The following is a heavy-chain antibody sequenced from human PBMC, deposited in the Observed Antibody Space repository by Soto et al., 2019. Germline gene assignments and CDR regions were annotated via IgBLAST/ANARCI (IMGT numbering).Heavy chain of an antibody. V-gene: IGHV1-69*01. CDR3: AREDGGRPLGYFDY. D-gene: IGHD2-15*01. J-gene: IGHJ4*02. CDR2: IIPIFGTA. Sequence: QVQLVQSGAEVKKPGSSVKVSCKASGGTFSSYAISWVRQDPGQGLEWMGGIIPIFGTANYAQKFQGRATITADESTSTAYMELSSLRSEDTAVYYCAREDGGRPLGYFDYWGQGTLVTVSS. CDR1: GGTFSSYA.